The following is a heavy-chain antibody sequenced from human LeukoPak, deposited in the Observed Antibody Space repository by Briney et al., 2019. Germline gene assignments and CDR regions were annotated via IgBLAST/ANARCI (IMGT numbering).Heavy chain of an antibody. J-gene: IGHJ4*02. V-gene: IGHV3-74*01. D-gene: IGHD1-26*01. CDR1: GFTLSTHW. CDR2: INGDGTTT. Sequence: GGSLRLSCAASGFTLSTHWMHWVHQAPGKGLVWVSRINGDGTTTSYADSVKGRFTISRVNAKSTLYLEMDSLRAEDTAIYYCARRWYTGTYYYFDLWGQGTLVTVSS. CDR3: ARRWYTGTYYYFDL.